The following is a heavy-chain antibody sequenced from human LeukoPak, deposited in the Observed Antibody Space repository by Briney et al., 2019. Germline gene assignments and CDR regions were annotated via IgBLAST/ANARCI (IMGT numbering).Heavy chain of an antibody. CDR1: GFTFSSYG. D-gene: IGHD6-19*01. Sequence: GGSLRLSCAPSGFTFSSYGMHWVRQAPGKGLEWVAVISYDGSNKYYADSVKGRFTISRDNSKNTLYLQMNSLRAEDTAVYYCAKSPARDSSGWYDAPAFDYWGQGTLVTVSS. CDR2: ISYDGSNK. J-gene: IGHJ4*02. V-gene: IGHV3-30*18. CDR3: AKSPARDSSGWYDAPAFDY.